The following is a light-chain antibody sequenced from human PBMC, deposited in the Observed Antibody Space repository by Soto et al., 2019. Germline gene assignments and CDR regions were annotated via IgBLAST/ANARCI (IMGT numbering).Light chain of an antibody. Sequence: QSALTQPASVSGSPGQSIIISCTGTNSDVGGSKYVSWFQHHPGKAPKLIIYEFTYRPSGISNRFSASKSGNSASLTISGLQTEDEADYYCSSSTNDNTLVFGGGTKVTVL. CDR3: SSSTNDNTLV. CDR2: EFT. V-gene: IGLV2-14*01. J-gene: IGLJ3*02. CDR1: NSDVGGSKY.